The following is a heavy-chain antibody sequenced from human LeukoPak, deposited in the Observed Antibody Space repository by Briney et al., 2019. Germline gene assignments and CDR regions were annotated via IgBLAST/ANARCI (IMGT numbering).Heavy chain of an antibody. D-gene: IGHD5-12*01. J-gene: IGHJ4*02. V-gene: IGHV3-15*01. CDR2: IKSKTDGGTT. Sequence: GRSLRLSCAAPGFAFSNAWMSWVRQAPGKGLEWVGRIKSKTDGGTTDYAAPVKGRFTISRDDSKNTLYLQMNSLKTEDTAVYYCTTGGYGGQFDYWGQGTLVTVSS. CDR1: GFAFSNAW. CDR3: TTGGYGGQFDY.